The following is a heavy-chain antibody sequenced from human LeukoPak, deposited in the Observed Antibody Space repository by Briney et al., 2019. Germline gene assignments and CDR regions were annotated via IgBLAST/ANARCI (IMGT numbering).Heavy chain of an antibody. V-gene: IGHV3-9*01. CDR3: AKADYGDYALNY. Sequence: PGGSLRLSCAASGFTFDDYGMSWVRQAPGKGLEWVSGISWNSGSIGYADSVKGRFTISRDNAKNSLYLQMNSLRAEDTALYYCAKADYGDYALNYWGQGTLVTVSS. CDR2: ISWNSGSI. D-gene: IGHD4-17*01. J-gene: IGHJ4*02. CDR1: GFTFDDYG.